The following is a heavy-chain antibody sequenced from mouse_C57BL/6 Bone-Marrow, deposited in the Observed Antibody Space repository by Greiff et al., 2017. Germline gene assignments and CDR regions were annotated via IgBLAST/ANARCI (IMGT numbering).Heavy chain of an antibody. CDR3: TKPRSDYDENYAMDY. D-gene: IGHD2-4*01. CDR2: IDPETGGT. CDR1: GYTFTDYE. J-gene: IGHJ4*01. Sequence: QVQLQQSGAELVRPGASVTLSCKASGYTFTDYEMHWVKQTPVHGLEWIGAIDPETGGTAYNQKFKGKAILTADKSSSTAYMELRSLTSEDSAVYYCTKPRSDYDENYAMDYWGQGTSVTVSS. V-gene: IGHV1-15*01.